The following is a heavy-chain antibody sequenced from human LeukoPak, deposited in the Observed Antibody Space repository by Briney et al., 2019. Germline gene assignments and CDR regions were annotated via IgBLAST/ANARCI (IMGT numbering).Heavy chain of an antibody. CDR3: AEVGRNYGDYNGWFDP. D-gene: IGHD4-17*01. J-gene: IGHJ5*02. V-gene: IGHV3-30*18. CDR1: GFILTDYG. CDR2: MSYDGGNK. Sequence: GRPLRLSCAASGFILTDYGMRWVRQAPGKGLDWVAFMSYDGGNKYYADSVKGRFTISRDNSKNTLYLQMNTLRAEDTAVYYCAEVGRNYGDYNGWFDPWGQGTLVTVSS.